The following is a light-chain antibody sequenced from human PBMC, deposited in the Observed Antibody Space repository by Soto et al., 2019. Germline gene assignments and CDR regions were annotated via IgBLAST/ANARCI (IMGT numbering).Light chain of an antibody. Sequence: EIVLTQSPGTLSLSPGERATLSCRADLSVSSNYLAWYQQKPGQAPRLLIYGASSRVTGIPDRFSGSGSGTDFTLTISRLDPEDFAVYYCQQYGSSPLTFGQGTRLEIK. CDR1: LSVSSNY. CDR3: QQYGSSPLT. V-gene: IGKV3-20*01. CDR2: GAS. J-gene: IGKJ5*01.